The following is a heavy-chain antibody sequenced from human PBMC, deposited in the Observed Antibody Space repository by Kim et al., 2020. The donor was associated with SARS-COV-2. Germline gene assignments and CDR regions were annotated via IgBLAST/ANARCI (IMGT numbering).Heavy chain of an antibody. CDR1: GGSISSYY. Sequence: SETLSLTCTVSGGSISSYYWSWIRQPPGKGLEWIGYIYYSGSTNYNPSLKSRITISGDTSKNQFTLKLTSVTAADTAVYYCARVPFYGSGSYDRVDYYGMDVWGPGTTVIVSS. CDR2: IYYSGST. V-gene: IGHV4-59*01. D-gene: IGHD3-10*01. CDR3: ARVPFYGSGSYDRVDYYGMDV. J-gene: IGHJ6*02.